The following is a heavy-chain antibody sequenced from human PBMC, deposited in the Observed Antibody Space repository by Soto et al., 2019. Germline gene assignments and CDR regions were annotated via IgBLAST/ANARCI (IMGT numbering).Heavy chain of an antibody. CDR3: ARVIQLDFDY. CDR1: GGSISSSSYY. CDR2: IYYSGST. D-gene: IGHD5-18*01. J-gene: IGHJ4*02. V-gene: IGHV4-39*01. Sequence: SETLSLTCTVSGGSISSSSYYWGWIRQPPGKGLEWIGSIYYSGSTYYNPSLKSRVTISVDTSKNQFSLKLSSVTAADTAVYYCARVIQLDFDYWGQGTLVTVSS.